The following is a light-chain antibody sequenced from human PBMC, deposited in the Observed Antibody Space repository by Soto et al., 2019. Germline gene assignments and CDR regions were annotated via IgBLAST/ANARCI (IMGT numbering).Light chain of an antibody. V-gene: IGKV3-20*01. CDR1: QSVIGSY. CDR2: GAS. Sequence: EMVLTQSPGTLSLSPGERATLSCSATQSVIGSYLAWYQQKPGQAPRLLIYGASSRATGIPDRFSGSGSGTDFTLTISGLEPEDFATYYCQQARSFPVTFGQGTRLEIK. CDR3: QQARSFPVT. J-gene: IGKJ5*01.